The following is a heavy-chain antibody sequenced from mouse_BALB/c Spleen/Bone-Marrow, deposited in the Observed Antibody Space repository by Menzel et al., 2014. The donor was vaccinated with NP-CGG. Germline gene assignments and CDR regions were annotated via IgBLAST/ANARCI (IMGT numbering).Heavy chain of an antibody. D-gene: IGHD2-14*01. J-gene: IGHJ1*01. V-gene: IGHV14-3*02. CDR2: IDPANGNT. Sequence: DVKLQESGAELVKPGASVKLSCTASGFNIRDTYMHWVNQRPEQGLEWIGRIDPANGNTKYDPKFQGKATITADTSSNTAYLQLSSLTSEDTAVYYCASYRYAWYFDVWGAGTTVTVSS. CDR3: ASYRYAWYFDV. CDR1: GFNIRDTY.